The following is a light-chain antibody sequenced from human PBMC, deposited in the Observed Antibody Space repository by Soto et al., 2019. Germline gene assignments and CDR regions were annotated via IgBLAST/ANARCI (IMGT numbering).Light chain of an antibody. Sequence: QSVLTQPASVSGSPGQSITISCTGTSSDVGGYNYVSWYQQHPGKAPKLMIYEVSNRPSGVSNRFSGSKSGNTASLTISGLQAEDAADYYCSSYTSSSTNYVFGNGTKVTV. CDR1: SSDVGGYNY. V-gene: IGLV2-14*01. CDR3: SSYTSSSTNYV. J-gene: IGLJ1*01. CDR2: EVS.